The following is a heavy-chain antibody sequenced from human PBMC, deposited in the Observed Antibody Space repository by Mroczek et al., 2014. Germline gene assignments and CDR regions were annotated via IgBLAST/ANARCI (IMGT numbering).Heavy chain of an antibody. V-gene: IGHV3-23*04. Sequence: VQLVESGGGLVQPGGSLRLSCAASGFTFSSYAMSWVRQAPGKGLEWVSAISGSGGSTYYADSVKGRFTISRDNSKNTLYLQMNSLRAEDTAVYYCAKDAGLGGPFSGYSYGGVVTYFDYWGQGTLVTVSS. CDR3: AKDAGLGGPFSGYSYGGVVTYFDY. CDR2: ISGSGGST. J-gene: IGHJ4*02. D-gene: IGHD5-18*01. CDR1: GFTFSSYA.